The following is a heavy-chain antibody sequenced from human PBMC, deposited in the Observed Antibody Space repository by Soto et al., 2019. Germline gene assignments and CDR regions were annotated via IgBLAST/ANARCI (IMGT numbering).Heavy chain of an antibody. J-gene: IGHJ4*02. CDR1: GGTFSSYA. CDR3: ALARGHNPGLYYFDY. D-gene: IGHD1-1*01. V-gene: IGHV1-69*01. Sequence: QVQLVQSGAEVKKPGSSVKVSCKASGGTFSSYAISWVRQAPGQGLEWMGGIITIFGTANYAQNFQGRVTITADESTSTAYMELSSLRSEDTAVYYCALARGHNPGLYYFDYWGQGTLVTVSS. CDR2: IITIFGTA.